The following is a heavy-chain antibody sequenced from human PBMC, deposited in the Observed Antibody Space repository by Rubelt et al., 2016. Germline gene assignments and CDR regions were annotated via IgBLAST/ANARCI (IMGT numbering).Heavy chain of an antibody. V-gene: IGHV3-30*03. CDR3: ARLGDNSGYVDY. CDR2: ISYDGSNK. CDR1: GFTFSSYG. Sequence: AGRSLRLSCAASGFTFSSYGMHWVRQAPGKGLEWVAVISYDGSNKYYADSVKGRFTISRDNSKNTLYLQMNSLRAEDTAVYYCARLGDNSGYVDYWGQGTLVTVSS. D-gene: IGHD3-22*01. J-gene: IGHJ4*02.